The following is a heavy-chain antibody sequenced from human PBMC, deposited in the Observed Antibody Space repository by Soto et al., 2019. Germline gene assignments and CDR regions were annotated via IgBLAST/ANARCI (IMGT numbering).Heavy chain of an antibody. CDR2: IIPIFGTA. CDR3: ARGANVDTAMAAFDY. Sequence: GASVKVSCKASGGTFSSYAISWVRQAPGQGLEWMGGIIPIFGTANYAQKFQGRVTITADESTSTAYMELSSLRSEDTAVYYCARGANVDTAMAAFDYWGQGTLVTVSS. V-gene: IGHV1-69*13. D-gene: IGHD5-18*01. J-gene: IGHJ4*02. CDR1: GGTFSSYA.